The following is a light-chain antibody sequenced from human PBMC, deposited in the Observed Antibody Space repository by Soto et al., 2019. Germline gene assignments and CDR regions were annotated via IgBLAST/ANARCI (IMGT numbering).Light chain of an antibody. J-gene: IGLJ1*01. CDR1: SSAIGDYNY. CDR2: EVT. Sequence: QSALTQPASVSGSPGQSITISCTGTSSAIGDYNYVSWHQQHPGKAPKLMIYEVTNRPSGVSNRFSGSKSGNTASLTISWLQAEDEADYYCSSYISTGTPYVFGTGTKLTVL. CDR3: SSYISTGTPYV. V-gene: IGLV2-14*01.